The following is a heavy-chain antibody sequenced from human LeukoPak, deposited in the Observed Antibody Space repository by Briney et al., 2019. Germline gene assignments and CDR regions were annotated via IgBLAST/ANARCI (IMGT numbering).Heavy chain of an antibody. CDR3: ARAEMATTDFDY. V-gene: IGHV4-61*02. CDR1: GGSISSGSYY. D-gene: IGHD5-24*01. J-gene: IGHJ4*02. CDR2: IYTSGST. Sequence: SETLSLTCTVSGGSISSGSYYWSWIRQPAGKGLEWIGRIYTSGSTNYNPSLKSRVTISVDTSKNQFSLKVTSVTAADTAVYYCARAEMATTDFDYWGQGTLVTVSS.